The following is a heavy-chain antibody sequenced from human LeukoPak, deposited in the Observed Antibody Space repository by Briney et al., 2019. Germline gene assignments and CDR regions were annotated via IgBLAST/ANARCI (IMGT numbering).Heavy chain of an antibody. D-gene: IGHD6-25*01. CDR1: GGSISSYY. J-gene: IGHJ3*02. Sequence: SETLSLTCTVSGGSISSYYWSWIRQPPGKGLEWIGYIYYSGSTNYNPSLKSRVTISVDTSKNQFSLRPSSVTAADTAVYYCTRDKGGYLKDGFDIWGQGTMVTVSS. V-gene: IGHV4-59*01. CDR3: TRDKGGYLKDGFDI. CDR2: IYYSGST.